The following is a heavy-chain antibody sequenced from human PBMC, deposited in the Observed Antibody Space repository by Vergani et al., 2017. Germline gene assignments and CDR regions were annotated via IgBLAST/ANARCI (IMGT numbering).Heavy chain of an antibody. D-gene: IGHD6-13*01. Sequence: QVQLQESGPGLVRPSQTLSLTCTVSGGSISSGSYYWSWFRQPAGKGLEWIGRFYTGGGTSYNPSLKSRVTISVDTSKNQFSLQLSSVTAVDTSVYYCAREPLYSTTWPFRLLDMDVWGQGTTVTVSS. CDR1: GGSISSGSYY. V-gene: IGHV4-61*02. CDR3: AREPLYSTTWPFRLLDMDV. CDR2: FYTGGGT. J-gene: IGHJ6*02.